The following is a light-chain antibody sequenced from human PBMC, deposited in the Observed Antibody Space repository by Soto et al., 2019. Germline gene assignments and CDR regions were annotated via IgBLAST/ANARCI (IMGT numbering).Light chain of an antibody. CDR2: AAS. V-gene: IGKV1-12*02. CDR3: QQANSFPFT. J-gene: IGKJ3*01. CDR1: QIINKW. Sequence: DIQMTQSPSSVSASVGDRVTITCRTSQIINKWLAWYQQKPGKAPTLLIYAASTLQSGVPSRFSGSGSGAYFTLTISSLQPEAFATYYCQQANSFPFTFGPGTKVDIK.